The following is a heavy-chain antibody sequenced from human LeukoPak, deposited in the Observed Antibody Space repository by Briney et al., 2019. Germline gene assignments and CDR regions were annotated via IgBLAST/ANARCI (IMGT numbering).Heavy chain of an antibody. Sequence: PGGSLRLSCAASGFTVSSYAMGWVRQAPGKGLEWVSAISGSGGSTYYADSVKGRFTISRDNSKNTLYLQMNSLRAEDTAVYYCAKDVGYQLFWYWGQGTLVTVSS. D-gene: IGHD2-2*01. V-gene: IGHV3-23*01. J-gene: IGHJ4*02. CDR3: AKDVGYQLFWY. CDR1: GFTVSSYA. CDR2: ISGSGGST.